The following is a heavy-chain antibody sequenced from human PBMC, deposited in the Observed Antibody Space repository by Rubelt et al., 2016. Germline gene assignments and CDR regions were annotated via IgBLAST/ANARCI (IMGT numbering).Heavy chain of an antibody. CDR3: SEKWNSGVDD. J-gene: IGHJ4*02. Sequence: QVTLRESGPTLVKPTQTLTLTCTFSGFSLSTSRVGVGWIRHPPGKALEWLALIYWDDAKRYSPSLKNRLTITKEPSKNQVGLKMTSMDAVETATYHCSEKWNSGVDDWGQGTLATVSS. V-gene: IGHV2-5*02. CDR2: IYWDDAK. D-gene: IGHD1/OR15-1a*01. CDR1: GFSLSTSRVG.